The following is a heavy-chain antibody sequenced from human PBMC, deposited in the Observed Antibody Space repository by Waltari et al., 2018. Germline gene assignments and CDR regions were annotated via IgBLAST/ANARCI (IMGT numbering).Heavy chain of an antibody. CDR1: GYSFTDDY. D-gene: IGHD3-16*01. CDR3: AVTAMTGEIDS. CDR2: IDPEDDGI. V-gene: IGHV1-69-2*01. Sequence: EVHLVQSGAEVKKPGATVKISCKASGYSFTDDYMHGVRQAPGKGLEWMGRIDPEDDGIIYAEKYQGRINMSADTSTDTAYMELSSLRSDDTAVYYCAVTAMTGEIDSWGQGTQVTVSS. J-gene: IGHJ4*02.